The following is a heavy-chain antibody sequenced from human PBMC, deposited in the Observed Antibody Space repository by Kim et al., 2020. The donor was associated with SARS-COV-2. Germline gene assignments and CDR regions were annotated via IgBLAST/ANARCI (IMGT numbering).Heavy chain of an antibody. V-gene: IGHV3-23*01. Sequence: ADSVKGRFTISRDNAKNTLYLQMNSLRAEDTAVYYCAKEGYDEFDYWGQGTLVTVSS. CDR3: AKEGYDEFDY. D-gene: IGHD5-12*01. J-gene: IGHJ4*02.